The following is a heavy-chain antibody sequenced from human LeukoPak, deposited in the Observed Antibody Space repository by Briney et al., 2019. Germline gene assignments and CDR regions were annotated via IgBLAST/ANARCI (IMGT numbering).Heavy chain of an antibody. CDR2: INPNSGGT. CDR1: GYTFTVYY. CDR3: AREGAGDGYNFGFDY. Sequence: ASVTVSFKASGYTFTVYYMHCVRQAPGQGLEWMGWINPNSGGTNYAQKFQGRVTMTRDTSISTAFMELGRLRSDDTAVYYCAREGAGDGYNFGFDYWGQGTLVTVSS. V-gene: IGHV1-2*02. D-gene: IGHD5-24*01. J-gene: IGHJ4*02.